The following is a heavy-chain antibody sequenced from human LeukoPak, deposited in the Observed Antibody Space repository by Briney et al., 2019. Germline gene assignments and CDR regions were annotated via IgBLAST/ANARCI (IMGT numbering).Heavy chain of an antibody. CDR2: IYTSGST. J-gene: IGHJ4*02. Sequence: SETLSLTCTVSGGSISSGSYYWSWIRQPAGKGLEWIGRIYTSGSTNSNPSLKSRVTISVDTSKNQFSLKLSSVTAADTAVYYCARESITMIVGYYFDYWGQGTLVTVSS. CDR1: GGSISSGSYY. D-gene: IGHD3-22*01. V-gene: IGHV4-61*02. CDR3: ARESITMIVGYYFDY.